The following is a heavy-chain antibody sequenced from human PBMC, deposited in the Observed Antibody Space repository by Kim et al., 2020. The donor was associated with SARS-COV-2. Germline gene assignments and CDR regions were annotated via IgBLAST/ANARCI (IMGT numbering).Heavy chain of an antibody. CDR2: IYYSGST. Sequence: SETLSLTCTVSGGSISSYYWSWIRQPPGKGLEWIGYIYYSGSTNYNPSLKSRVTISVDTSKNQFSLKLSSVTAADTAVYYCARGGGHRLHDYGDYYDTHYYYYGMDVWGQGTTVTVSS. CDR3: ARGGGHRLHDYGDYYDTHYYYYGMDV. J-gene: IGHJ6*02. D-gene: IGHD4-17*01. V-gene: IGHV4-59*13. CDR1: GGSISSYY.